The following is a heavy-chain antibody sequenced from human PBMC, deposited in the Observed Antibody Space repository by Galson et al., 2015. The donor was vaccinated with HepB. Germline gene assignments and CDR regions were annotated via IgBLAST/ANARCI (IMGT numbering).Heavy chain of an antibody. CDR1: GDSVSNNHVA. CDR2: TYRGSD. J-gene: IGHJ3*02. Sequence: CAISGDSVSNNHVAWNWIRQSPSTGLEWLGRTYRGSDQYTASMRGRIGMNSDTSTNQFSLQLSSVTPEDTGLYYWARRAYSSFDIWGQGTMVTVSS. CDR3: ARRAYSSFDI. D-gene: IGHD2-15*01. V-gene: IGHV6-1*01.